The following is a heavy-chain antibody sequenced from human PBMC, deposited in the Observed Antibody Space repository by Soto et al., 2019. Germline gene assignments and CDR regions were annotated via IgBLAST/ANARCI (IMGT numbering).Heavy chain of an antibody. V-gene: IGHV4-34*09. J-gene: IGHJ4*02. D-gene: IGHD3-9*01. CDR1: GGSFSGYY. Sequence: SETLSLTCAVYGGSFSGYYWSWIRQPPGKGLEWIGEINHSGSTYYNPSLKSRVTISVDTSKNQFSLKLSSVTAADTAVYYCARRNILTGYYWGQGTLVTVSS. CDR3: ARRNILTGYY. CDR2: INHSGST.